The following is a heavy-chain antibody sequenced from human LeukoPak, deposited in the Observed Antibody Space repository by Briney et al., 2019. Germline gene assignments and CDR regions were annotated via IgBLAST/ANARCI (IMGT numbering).Heavy chain of an antibody. V-gene: IGHV4-39*07. CDR2: IYYSGST. J-gene: IGHJ4*02. D-gene: IGHD3-10*01. CDR1: GGSISSYY. Sequence: SETLSLTCTVSGGSISSYYWGWIRQPPGKGLEWIGSIYYSGSTYYNPSLKSRVTISVDTSENQFSLKLSSVTAADTAVYYCARERVGEYYYGSGSYYNGGPFDYWGQGTLVTVSS. CDR3: ARERVGEYYYGSGSYYNGGPFDY.